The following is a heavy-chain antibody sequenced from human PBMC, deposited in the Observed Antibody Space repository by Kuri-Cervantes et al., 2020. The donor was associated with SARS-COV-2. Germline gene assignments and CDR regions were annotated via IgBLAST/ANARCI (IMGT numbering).Heavy chain of an antibody. J-gene: IGHJ5*02. CDR2: ISAYNGHT. Sequence: ASVKVSCKASGYTFTSYGFIWVRRVAGQGLEWMGWISAYNGHTNYAQKLQGRVTMTTDTSTSTAYMELRSLRSDDTAVYYCARDLPVFSSSSYNWFDPWGQGTLVTVSS. V-gene: IGHV1-18*01. CDR1: GYTFTSYG. CDR3: ARDLPVFSSSSYNWFDP. D-gene: IGHD6-6*01.